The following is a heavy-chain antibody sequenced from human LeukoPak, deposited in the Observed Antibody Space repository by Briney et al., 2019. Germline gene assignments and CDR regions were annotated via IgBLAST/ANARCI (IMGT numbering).Heavy chain of an antibody. CDR1: GFTFSDYY. CDR2: ISSSGSTI. Sequence: GGSLRLSCAASGFTFSDYYMSWIRQAPGKELERVSYISSSGSTIYYADSVKGRFTISRDNAKNSLYLQMNSLRAEDTAVYYCARDFNSGGAFDIWGQGTMVTVSS. J-gene: IGHJ3*02. D-gene: IGHD4-23*01. V-gene: IGHV3-11*04. CDR3: ARDFNSGGAFDI.